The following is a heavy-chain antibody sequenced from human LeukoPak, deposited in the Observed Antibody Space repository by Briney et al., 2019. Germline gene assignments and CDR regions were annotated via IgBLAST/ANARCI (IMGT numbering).Heavy chain of an antibody. D-gene: IGHD6-19*01. CDR3: ARARAGIAVAGRDFVFDP. CDR1: GYSISSGYY. Sequence: SETLSLTCTVSGYSISSGYYWGWIRQPPGKGLEWIGSIYHSGSTYYNPSLKGRVTISVDTSKNQFSLKLSSVTAADTAVYYCARARAGIAVAGRDFVFDPWGQGTLVTVSS. J-gene: IGHJ5*02. CDR2: IYHSGST. V-gene: IGHV4-38-2*02.